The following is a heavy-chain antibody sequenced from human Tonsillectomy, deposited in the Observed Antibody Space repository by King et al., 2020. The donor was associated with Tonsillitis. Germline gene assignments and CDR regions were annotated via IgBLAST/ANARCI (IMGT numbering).Heavy chain of an antibody. J-gene: IGHJ6*02. Sequence: VQLVESGAEVKKPGSSVKVSCKASGGTFSDYAISWVRQAPGQGLEWMGGIIPVFGMVNYAQKFQGRVTMTANDSTSTAYMGLSSLRSEDTAVYYCARGYSYGAGNQYKSTTHFYYVDMDVWGQGTTVTVCS. V-gene: IGHV1-69*01. CDR2: IIPVFGMV. CDR1: GGTFSDYA. D-gene: IGHD3-10*01. CDR3: ARGYSYGAGNQYKSTTHFYYVDMDV.